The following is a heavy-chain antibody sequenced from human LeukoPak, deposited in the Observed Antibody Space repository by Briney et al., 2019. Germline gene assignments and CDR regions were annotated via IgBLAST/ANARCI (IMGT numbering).Heavy chain of an antibody. CDR1: GDSISSGSFY. CDR3: ARAAEYYDYVWGSYRWDY. D-gene: IGHD3-16*02. Sequence: PSETLSLTCTVSGDSISSGSFYWSWIRQAAGKGLEWIGRIYTSGSTNYNPSLKSRVTMSVDTSKNQFSLKLSSVTAADTAVYYCARAAEYYDYVWGSYRWDYWGQGTLVTVSS. V-gene: IGHV4-61*02. CDR2: IYTSGST. J-gene: IGHJ4*02.